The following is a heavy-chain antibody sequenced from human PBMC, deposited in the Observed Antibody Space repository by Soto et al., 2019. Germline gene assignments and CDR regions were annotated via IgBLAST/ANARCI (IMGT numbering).Heavy chain of an antibody. D-gene: IGHD5-12*01. V-gene: IGHV4-59*08. CDR3: ARHARDIVATTEFDY. CDR1: GGSISSYY. Sequence: SETLSLTCTVSGGSISSYYWSWIRQPPGKGLEWIGYIYYSGSTNYNPSLKSRVTISVDTSKNQFSLKLSSVTAADTAVYYCARHARDIVATTEFDYWGQGTLVTVSS. J-gene: IGHJ4*02. CDR2: IYYSGST.